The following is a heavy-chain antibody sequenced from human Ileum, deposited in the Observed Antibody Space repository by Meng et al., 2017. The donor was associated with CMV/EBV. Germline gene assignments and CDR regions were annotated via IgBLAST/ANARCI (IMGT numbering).Heavy chain of an antibody. V-gene: IGHV3-15*07. CDR1: GFMFSSPW. J-gene: IGHJ4*02. CDR2: IKNRDKGQST. Sequence: SCVGTGFMFSSPWMNWVRQATGKGLEWVGRIKNRDKGQSTDYSPSVQGRFFISRDDSKNTLFLQMNSLNNEDTAVYFCAREDYGLIDWGQGTLVTVSS. CDR3: AREDYGLID. D-gene: IGHD2-8*01.